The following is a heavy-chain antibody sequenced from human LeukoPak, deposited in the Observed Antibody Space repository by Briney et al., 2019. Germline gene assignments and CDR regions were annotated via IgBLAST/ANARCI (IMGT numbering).Heavy chain of an antibody. V-gene: IGHV4-59*01. Sequence: PSETLSLTCTVSGGSLSSYYWSWIRQPPGKGLEWIGYIYSSGSTNYNPSLKSRVTISVDTSKNQFSLKLSSVTAADTAVYYCARSGNDPREGAFDIWGQGTMVTVSS. D-gene: IGHD2-8*01. J-gene: IGHJ3*02. CDR3: ARSGNDPREGAFDI. CDR1: GGSLSSYY. CDR2: IYSSGST.